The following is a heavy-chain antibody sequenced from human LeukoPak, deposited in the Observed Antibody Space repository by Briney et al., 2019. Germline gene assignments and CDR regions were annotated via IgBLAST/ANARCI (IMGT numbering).Heavy chain of an antibody. V-gene: IGHV3-7*03. CDR2: IQQDGSEK. D-gene: IGHD5-18*01. J-gene: IGHJ4*02. Sequence: GGSLRLSCAASGFTFSSYAMSWVRQAPGKGLEWVANIQQDGSEKNYVDSVKGRFTISRDNAKNSLYLQMNSLRAEDTAVYYCAREAQLWLQPLDYWGQGTLVTVSS. CDR3: AREAQLWLQPLDY. CDR1: GFTFSSYA.